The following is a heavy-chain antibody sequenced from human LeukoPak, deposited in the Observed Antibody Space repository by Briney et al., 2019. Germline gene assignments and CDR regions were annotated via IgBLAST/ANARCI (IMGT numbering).Heavy chain of an antibody. CDR1: GGSFSGYY. CDR2: INHSGST. Sequence: SETLSITCAVYGGSFSGYYSSWIRQPPGKGLEWIGEINHSGSTNYNPSLKSRVTISVDTSKNQFSLKLSSVTAADTAVYYCASRYSSTFDYWGQGTLVTVSS. D-gene: IGHD6-13*01. V-gene: IGHV4-34*01. J-gene: IGHJ4*02. CDR3: ASRYSSTFDY.